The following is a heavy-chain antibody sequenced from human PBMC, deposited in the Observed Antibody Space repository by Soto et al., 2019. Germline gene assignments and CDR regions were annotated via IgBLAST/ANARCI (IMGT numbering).Heavy chain of an antibody. CDR2: ISGSGGST. V-gene: IGHV3-23*01. J-gene: IGHJ5*02. CDR1: GFTFSSYA. Sequence: GGSLRLSCAASGFTFSSYAMSWVRQAPGKGLEWVSAISGSGGSTYYADSVKGRFTISRDNSKNTPYLQMNRLRAEDPAVDYCANVPFAICRVVINGFDIWGQGTLVTVSS. D-gene: IGHD3-3*01. CDR3: ANVPFAICRVVINGFDI.